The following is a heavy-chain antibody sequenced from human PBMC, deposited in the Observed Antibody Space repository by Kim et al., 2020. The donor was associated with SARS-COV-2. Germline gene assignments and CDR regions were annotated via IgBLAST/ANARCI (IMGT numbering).Heavy chain of an antibody. CDR1: GYTFTSYG. Sequence: ASVKVSCKASGYTFTSYGISWVRQAPGQGLEWMGWISAYNGKTNYAQKLQGRVTMTTDTSTSTAYMELRSLRSDDTAVYYCASGASWSSSWYYYYGMDVWGQGTTVTVSS. V-gene: IGHV1-18*01. D-gene: IGHD6-13*01. CDR3: ASGASWSSSWYYYYGMDV. CDR2: ISAYNGKT. J-gene: IGHJ6*02.